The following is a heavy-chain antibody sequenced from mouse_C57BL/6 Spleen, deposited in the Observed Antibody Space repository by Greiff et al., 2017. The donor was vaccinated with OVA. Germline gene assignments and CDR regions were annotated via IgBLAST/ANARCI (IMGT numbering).Heavy chain of an antibody. J-gene: IGHJ2*01. CDR1: GYTFTSYW. CDR2: IHPNSGST. CDR3: ALPPYFDY. Sequence: QVQLQQPGAELVKPGASVTLSCKASGYTFTSYWMHWVQQWPGQGLEWIGMIHPNSGSTNYNEKIKSKATLTVDKSSSTAYMQLSSLTSEDSAVYYCALPPYFDYWGQGTTLTVSS. V-gene: IGHV1-64*01.